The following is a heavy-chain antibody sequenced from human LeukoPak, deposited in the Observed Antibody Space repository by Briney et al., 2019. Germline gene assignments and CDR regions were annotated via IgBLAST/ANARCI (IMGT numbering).Heavy chain of an antibody. Sequence: LQTPSLTCTVSGGSISSGDYYWTWIRQHPGKGLEWIGYIDYSGTTYNPSLKSRGTISIDTSKKQFSLKLSSVTAADTAVYYCARDVGGSYAGDAFDIWGQGMMVIVSS. CDR2: IDYSGTT. CDR1: GGSISSGDYY. V-gene: IGHV4-31*03. CDR3: ARDVGGSYAGDAFDI. D-gene: IGHD1-26*01. J-gene: IGHJ3*02.